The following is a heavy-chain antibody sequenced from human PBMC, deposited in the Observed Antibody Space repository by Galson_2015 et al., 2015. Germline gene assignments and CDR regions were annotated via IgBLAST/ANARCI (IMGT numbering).Heavy chain of an antibody. D-gene: IGHD6-13*01. J-gene: IGHJ4*02. Sequence: SLRLSCAASGFIFSNYSMHWVRQAPGKGLEWVAIIWYDGSNKYHADSVKGRFTISRDNSKNTLYLQMNSLRAEDTAVYYCARNRGSSWDTYYFDNWGQGTLVTVSS. CDR3: ARNRGSSWDTYYFDN. CDR2: IWYDGSNK. CDR1: GFIFSNYS. V-gene: IGHV3-33*01.